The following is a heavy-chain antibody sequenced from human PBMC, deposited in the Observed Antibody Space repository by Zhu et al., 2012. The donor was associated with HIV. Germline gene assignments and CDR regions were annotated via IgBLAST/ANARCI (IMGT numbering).Heavy chain of an antibody. CDR3: ARLSGERPPTETYFHYYMDV. Sequence: QVQLQESGPGLVKTSGTLSLTCAVSDGSVSGPHWWTWVRQSPVKGLEWIGDIYHRGTTTYNSSFKSRVKISMDKSQNQLSLTLTSVTAADTAIYYCARLSGERPPTETYFHYYMDVWGKGTTVIVSS. CDR2: IYHRGTT. J-gene: IGHJ6*03. CDR1: DGSVSGPHW. V-gene: IGHV4-4*02. D-gene: IGHD3-10*01.